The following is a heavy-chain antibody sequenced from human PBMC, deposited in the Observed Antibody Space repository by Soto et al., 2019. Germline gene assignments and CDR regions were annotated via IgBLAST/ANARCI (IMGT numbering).Heavy chain of an antibody. CDR2: IKQDGSEK. CDR1: GFTFSSYW. Sequence: GGSLRLSCAASGFTFSSYWMSWVRQAPGKGLEWVANIKQDGSEKYYVDSVKGRFTISRDNAKNSLYLQMNSLRVEDTAVYYCAREVTPHAFDIWGQGTMVTVSS. V-gene: IGHV3-7*04. CDR3: AREVTPHAFDI. D-gene: IGHD4-4*01. J-gene: IGHJ3*02.